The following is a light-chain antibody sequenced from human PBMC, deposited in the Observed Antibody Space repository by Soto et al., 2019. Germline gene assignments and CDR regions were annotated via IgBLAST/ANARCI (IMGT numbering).Light chain of an antibody. CDR1: QGISNY. CDR3: HKYNSDPL. J-gene: IGKJ4*01. Sequence: DLQMTQSPSSLSASVGDRVTITCRTSQGISNYLAWYQQKSGKPPKLLIYLASTLRSGVSSRFSGSRSGTDFTLTISSLQPEDVATYYCHKYNSDPLFGGGTKVEI. CDR2: LAS. V-gene: IGKV1-27*01.